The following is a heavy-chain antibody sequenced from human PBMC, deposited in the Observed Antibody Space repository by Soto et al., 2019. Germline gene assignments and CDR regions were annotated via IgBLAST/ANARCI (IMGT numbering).Heavy chain of an antibody. J-gene: IGHJ4*02. CDR3: ARDTSPGEYYGSGSLIDY. D-gene: IGHD3-10*01. Sequence: QVQLVQSGVEVKKPGASVKVSCKASGYTFISYSISWVRQAPGQGLEGMGWTSAKNGNTNYAQNLQGRVTMTTDTSTTTAYMELRSLRSDDTAVYYCARDTSPGEYYGSGSLIDYWGQGTLVTVSS. CDR1: GYTFISYS. V-gene: IGHV1-18*01. CDR2: TSAKNGNT.